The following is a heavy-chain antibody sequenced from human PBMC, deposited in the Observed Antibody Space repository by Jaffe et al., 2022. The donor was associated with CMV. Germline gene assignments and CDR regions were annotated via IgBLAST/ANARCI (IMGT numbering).Heavy chain of an antibody. D-gene: IGHD3-10*01. V-gene: IGHV1-69*09. CDR3: AKASRVSDAFDL. CDR2: IVPIVGIP. J-gene: IGHJ3*01. CDR1: GGTLGNFG. Sequence: QVQLVQSGAEVKKPGSSVKVSCKVSGGTLGNFGITWVRQAPGRGLEWMGRIVPIVGIPNHAQKFEGRLTITADKSTSTSYMELSSLRAEDTALYYCAKASRVSDAFDLWGQGTILTVSS.